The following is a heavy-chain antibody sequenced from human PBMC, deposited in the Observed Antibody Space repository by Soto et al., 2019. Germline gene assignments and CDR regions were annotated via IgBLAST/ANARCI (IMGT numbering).Heavy chain of an antibody. CDR3: ARAGWYRFDY. D-gene: IGHD6-19*01. J-gene: IGHJ4*02. Sequence: GGSLRHSCAASGFTFINYWVHWVRQAPGKGLMWVSRINSDGATINYADSVEGRFTISRDNAKNTLFLQMNSLRVEDTAVYYCARAGWYRFDYWGQGTLVTVSS. V-gene: IGHV3-74*01. CDR2: INSDGATI. CDR1: GFTFINYW.